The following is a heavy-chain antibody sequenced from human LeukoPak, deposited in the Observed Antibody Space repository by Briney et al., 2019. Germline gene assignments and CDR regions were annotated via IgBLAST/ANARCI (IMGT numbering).Heavy chain of an antibody. V-gene: IGHV3-53*01. D-gene: IGHD3-22*01. Sequence: PGGSLRLSCAASGFTFSDYYMTWFRQAPGKGLEWVSVIYSGGSTYYADSVKGRFTISRDNSKSTLFLQMNSLRAEDTAVYYCASHSEYYYDSSGYFVGAFDIWGQGTMVTVSS. J-gene: IGHJ3*02. CDR1: GFTFSDYY. CDR2: IYSGGST. CDR3: ASHSEYYYDSSGYFVGAFDI.